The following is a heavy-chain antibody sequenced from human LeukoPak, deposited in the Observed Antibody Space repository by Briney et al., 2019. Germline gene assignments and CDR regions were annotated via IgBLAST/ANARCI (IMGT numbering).Heavy chain of an antibody. CDR2: ISAYNGNT. V-gene: IGHV1-18*04. CDR3: ARVTGTTVTTSGAYYFDY. J-gene: IGHJ4*02. Sequence: ASVKVSCKASGYTFTSYGISRVRQAPGQGLEWMGWISAYNGNTNYAQKLQGRVTMTTDTSTSTAYMELRSLRSDDTAVYYCARVTGTTVTTSGAYYFDYWGQGTLVTVSS. D-gene: IGHD4-17*01. CDR1: GYTFTSYG.